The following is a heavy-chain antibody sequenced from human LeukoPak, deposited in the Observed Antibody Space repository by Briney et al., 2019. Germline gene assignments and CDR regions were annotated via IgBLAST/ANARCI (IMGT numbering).Heavy chain of an antibody. J-gene: IGHJ4*02. D-gene: IGHD3-10*01. CDR1: GYTFTGSY. V-gene: IGHV1-2*02. Sequence: ASVKVSCKASGYTFTGSYMHWVRQAPGQGLEWMGWINPNSGGTNYAQKFQGRVTMTRDTSISTAYMELSRLTSDDTAVYFCARETYYSSGNVYIRIDYWGQGTLVTVSS. CDR3: ARETYYSSGNVYIRIDY. CDR2: INPNSGGT.